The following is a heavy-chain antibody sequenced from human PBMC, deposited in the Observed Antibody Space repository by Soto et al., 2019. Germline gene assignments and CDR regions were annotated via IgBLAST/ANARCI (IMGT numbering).Heavy chain of an antibody. V-gene: IGHV3-64*01. CDR2: ISSNGGST. CDR3: ARVRWQLPYYFDY. J-gene: IGHJ4*02. D-gene: IGHD2-15*01. CDR1: GFTFSSYA. Sequence: GGSLRLSCAASGFTFSSYAMHWVRQAPGKGLEYVSAISSNGGSTYYANSVKGRFTISRDNSKNTLYLQMGSLRAEDMAVYYCARVRWQLPYYFDYWGQGTLVTVSS.